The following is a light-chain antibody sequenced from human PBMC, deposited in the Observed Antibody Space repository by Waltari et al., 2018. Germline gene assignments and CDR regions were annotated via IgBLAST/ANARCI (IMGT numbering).Light chain of an antibody. J-gene: IGKJ4*01. CDR1: QSVLYSSNNKNY. CDR3: QQYYSKPLT. Sequence: DIVMTQSPDSLAGSLGERATINCKSSQSVLYSSNNKNYLAWYQQKPGQPPKLLIYWASTRESGVPDRFSGSGSETDFTLTISSLQAEDVAVYYCQQYYSKPLTFGGGTKVEIK. CDR2: WAS. V-gene: IGKV4-1*01.